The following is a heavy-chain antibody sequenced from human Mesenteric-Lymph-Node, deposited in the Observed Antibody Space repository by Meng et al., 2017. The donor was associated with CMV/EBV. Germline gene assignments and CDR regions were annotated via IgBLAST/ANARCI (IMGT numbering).Heavy chain of an antibody. J-gene: IGHJ6*02. CDR3: AGITFSGVVIRSYYNNAMDV. Sequence: SVKVSCKASGYTFTGFYIHWVRQAPGQGLEWMGGIIPMFGTADYVQRLQGRVTITTDESTTTAYMELTSLRSEDTAVYYCAGITFSGVVIRSYYNNAMDVWGQGTTVTVSS. CDR1: GYTFTGFY. V-gene: IGHV1-69*05. D-gene: IGHD3-3*01. CDR2: IIPMFGTA.